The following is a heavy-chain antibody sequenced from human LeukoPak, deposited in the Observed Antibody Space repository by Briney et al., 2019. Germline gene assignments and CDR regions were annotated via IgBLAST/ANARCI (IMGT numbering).Heavy chain of an antibody. Sequence: PSETLSLTCAVYGASFTGYYWSWFRQPPGKGLEWIGEINHSGGTNYNPSLKSRVTISLDTSNNQFSLKLSSVTAADTAVYYCARDPKTYSSSWYLGFYYYYYGMDVWGQGTTVTVSS. CDR3: ARDPKTYSSSWYLGFYYYYYGMDV. CDR2: INHSGGT. CDR1: GASFTGYY. D-gene: IGHD6-13*01. V-gene: IGHV4-34*01. J-gene: IGHJ6*02.